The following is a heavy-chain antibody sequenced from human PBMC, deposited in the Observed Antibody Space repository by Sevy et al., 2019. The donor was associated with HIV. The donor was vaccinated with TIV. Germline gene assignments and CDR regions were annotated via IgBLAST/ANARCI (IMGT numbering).Heavy chain of an antibody. D-gene: IGHD3-10*01. J-gene: IGHJ6*03. CDR2: IWDDGSNK. CDR1: GFTFSSYG. Sequence: GGSLRLSCAASGFTFSSYGMHWVRQAPGKRLEWVAVIWDDGSNKYSADSVKGRFTISRDNSKNTLYLQMNSLRAEDTAVYYCTTERVSMVRSISITNYFSMDYWGQGTTVTVSS. CDR3: TTERVSMVRSISITNYFSMDY. V-gene: IGHV3-33*01.